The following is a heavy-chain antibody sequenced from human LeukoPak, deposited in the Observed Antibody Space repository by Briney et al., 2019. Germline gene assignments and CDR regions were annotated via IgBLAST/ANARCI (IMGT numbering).Heavy chain of an antibody. V-gene: IGHV3-43D*04. J-gene: IGHJ4*02. CDR3: AKDMRDLPDY. Sequence: RTGGSLRLSCAASGFTFDDYAMHWVRQAPGKGLEWVSLISWDGGSTYYADSVKGRFTISRGNSKNSLYLQMNSRRAEDTALYYCAKDMRDLPDYWGQGTLVTVSS. CDR1: GFTFDDYA. CDR2: ISWDGGST.